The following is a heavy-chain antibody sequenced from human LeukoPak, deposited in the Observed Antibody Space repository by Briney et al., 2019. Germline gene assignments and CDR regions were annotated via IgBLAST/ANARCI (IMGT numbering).Heavy chain of an antibody. D-gene: IGHD3-3*01. V-gene: IGHV4-30-2*02. CDR3: AGGGDFWSGYYIDY. Sequence: SETLSLTCTVSGDSISSGDYYWSWIRQPPGKGPEWIGYVYHSGTTYYNPSLKSRVTIAADTSKNQFSLKLSSVTAADTAVYYCAGGGDFWSGYYIDYWGQGTLVTVSS. CDR1: GDSISSGDYY. CDR2: VYHSGTT. J-gene: IGHJ4*02.